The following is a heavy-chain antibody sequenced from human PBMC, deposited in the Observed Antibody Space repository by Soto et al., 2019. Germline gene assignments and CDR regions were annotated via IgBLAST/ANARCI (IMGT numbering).Heavy chain of an antibody. V-gene: IGHV4-4*02. J-gene: IGHJ4*02. CDR1: GASITSIDW. Sequence: SETLSLTCAVSGASITSIDWWSWVRQPPGKGLEWIGETFHSGITNYNPSLKSRVTISVDKSRNQFSLRMTSLTAADTAVYFCARERRDISHRLGGRHFHSWGPGNLVTVS. D-gene: IGHD3-16*01. CDR2: TFHSGIT. CDR3: ARERRDISHRLGGRHFHS.